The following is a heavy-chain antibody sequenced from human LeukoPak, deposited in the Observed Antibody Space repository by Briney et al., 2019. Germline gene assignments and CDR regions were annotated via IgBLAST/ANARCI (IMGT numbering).Heavy chain of an antibody. CDR1: GFSFSSYA. CDR2: ISSSSSTI. Sequence: GGSLRLSCAASGFSFSSYAMSWVRQAPGKGLECISYISSSSSTIYYADSVKGRFTISRDNAKNSLYLQMNSLRAEDTAVFYCAREGRDYYGSGAYYSKPFDYWGQGTLVTVSS. J-gene: IGHJ4*02. CDR3: AREGRDYYGSGAYYSKPFDY. D-gene: IGHD3-10*01. V-gene: IGHV3-48*01.